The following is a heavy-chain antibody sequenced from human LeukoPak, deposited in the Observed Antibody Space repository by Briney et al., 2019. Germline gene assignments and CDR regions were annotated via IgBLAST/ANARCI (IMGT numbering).Heavy chain of an antibody. CDR2: ISGSGDNT. CDR1: GFNFYIYA. D-gene: IGHD2-21*02. J-gene: IGHJ4*02. CDR3: VKDWSDEAKCGAGCLEY. Sequence: PGGSLRLSCAASGFNFYIYAMSWVRQAPGKGLEWVSSISGSGDNTYYADSVKGRYTISRDNSKNTLYLQMNTLRAEDTAVYYCVKDWSDEAKCGAGCLEYWGQGTLVTVSS. V-gene: IGHV3-23*01.